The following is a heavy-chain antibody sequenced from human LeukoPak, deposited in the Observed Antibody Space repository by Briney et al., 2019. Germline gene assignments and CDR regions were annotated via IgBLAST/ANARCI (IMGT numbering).Heavy chain of an antibody. J-gene: IGHJ5*02. CDR3: VRSAVIPDNWFDP. Sequence: GGSLRISCAAAGFIFSNYAMNWVRQAPGKGLDWVSVISDSGGSTYYADSVKGRFTISRDNSKNMLYLQMNSLRAEDTAVYLCVRSAVIPDNWFDPWGQGTLVTVSS. D-gene: IGHD2/OR15-2a*01. CDR1: GFIFSNYA. CDR2: ISDSGGST. V-gene: IGHV3-23*01.